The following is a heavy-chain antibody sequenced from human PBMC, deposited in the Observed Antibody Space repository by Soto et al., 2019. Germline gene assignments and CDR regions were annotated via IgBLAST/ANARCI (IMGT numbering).Heavy chain of an antibody. Sequence: PGGSLRLSCAASGFPFSNAWINWVRQTPGTGQQWVGRVKSKTDGGSADYAAPVKGRFAVSRDDSKNIVYLQMNSVKIEDTGVYYCTTDSRTTMPEVRFDYWGHGTLVTVSS. J-gene: IGHJ4*01. CDR3: TTDSRTTMPEVRFDY. CDR2: VKSKTDGGSA. V-gene: IGHV3-15*07. CDR1: GFPFSNAW. D-gene: IGHD3-10*01.